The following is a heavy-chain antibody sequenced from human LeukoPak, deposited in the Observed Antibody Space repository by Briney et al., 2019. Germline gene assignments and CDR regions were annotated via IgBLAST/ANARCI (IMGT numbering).Heavy chain of an antibody. D-gene: IGHD2-15*01. V-gene: IGHV3-7*01. CDR2: INEDGSEK. Sequence: GGSLRLSCATAGFTFSGYWMTWARQAPGKGLEWVANINEDGSEKYYVDSVKGRFTISRDNSKNTLYLQMNSLRAEDTAVYYCAKVVVAASEAGSFDYWGQGTLVTVSP. J-gene: IGHJ4*02. CDR3: AKVVVAASEAGSFDY. CDR1: GFTFSGYW.